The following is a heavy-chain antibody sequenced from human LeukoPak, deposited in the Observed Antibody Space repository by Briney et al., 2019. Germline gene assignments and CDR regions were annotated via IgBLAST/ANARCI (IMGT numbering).Heavy chain of an antibody. CDR3: ARRYGDLAWYFDL. V-gene: IGHV4-59*08. D-gene: IGHD4-17*01. Sequence: SETLSLTCTVSGDSISSYYWSWIRQPPGKGLEWIGYIYHSGSTNYNPSLKSRVTMSVDTSKNQFSLKLSSVTAADTAVYYCARRYGDLAWYFDLWGRGTLVTVSS. J-gene: IGHJ2*01. CDR2: IYHSGST. CDR1: GDSISSYY.